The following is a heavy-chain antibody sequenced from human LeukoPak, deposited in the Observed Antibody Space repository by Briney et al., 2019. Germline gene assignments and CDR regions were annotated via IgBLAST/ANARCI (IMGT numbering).Heavy chain of an antibody. CDR1: GYTFTGYY. CDR2: INPHSGGT. V-gene: IGHV1-2*02. Sequence: SVKVSCKASGYTFTGYYIHWVRQAPGQGLEWMGWINPHSGGTNYAQKFQGRVTMTRDTSISTAYMELSRLTSDDTAVYYCARDDGVSGYCSGGSCFPIDYWAREPWSPSPQ. CDR3: ARDDGVSGYCSGGSCFPIDY. D-gene: IGHD2-15*01. J-gene: IGHJ4*02.